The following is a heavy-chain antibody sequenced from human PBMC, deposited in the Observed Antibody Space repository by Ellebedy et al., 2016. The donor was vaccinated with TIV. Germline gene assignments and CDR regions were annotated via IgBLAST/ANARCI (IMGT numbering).Heavy chain of an antibody. CDR3: ARGNTGTYPYYYYYMDV. CDR2: INPSGGDP. CDR1: RYTFNSYY. Sequence: ASVKVSXKASRYTFNSYYMHWVRQAPGQGLEWMGIINPSGGDPTYAQKFKGRVTVTSDTSTSTVYMELSSLRSEDTAMYYCARGNTGTYPYYYYYMDVWGTGTTVTVSS. D-gene: IGHD1-26*01. J-gene: IGHJ6*03. V-gene: IGHV1-46*02.